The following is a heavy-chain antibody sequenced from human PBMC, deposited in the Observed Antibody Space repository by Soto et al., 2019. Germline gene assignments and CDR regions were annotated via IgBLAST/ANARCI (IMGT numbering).Heavy chain of an antibody. J-gene: IGHJ4*02. V-gene: IGHV3-23*01. CDR2: ISGSDGKT. D-gene: IGHD3-3*01. CDR1: GXSFGSYA. CDR3: ARWSYLDY. Sequence: LRLSCAASGXSFGSYALSWVRQAPGKGLEWVSTISGSDGKTFYADAVKGRFSISRDTSQNTLYLQMNSLRADDTAIYYCARWSYLDYWGQGTRVTVSS.